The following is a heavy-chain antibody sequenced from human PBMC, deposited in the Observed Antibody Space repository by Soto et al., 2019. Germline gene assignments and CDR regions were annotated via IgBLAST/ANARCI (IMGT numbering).Heavy chain of an antibody. Sequence: QVQLVQSGAEVKKPGASVKVSCKASGYTFNSYAMHWVRQAPGQRLEWMGWINAGNGNKKHSQKFQGRVTITRDTSASTAYMELSSLRSEDTAVYYCERDGSILDYWGQGTLVTVSS. CDR3: ERDGSILDY. J-gene: IGHJ4*02. CDR2: INAGNGNK. CDR1: GYTFNSYA. D-gene: IGHD1-1*01. V-gene: IGHV1-3*01.